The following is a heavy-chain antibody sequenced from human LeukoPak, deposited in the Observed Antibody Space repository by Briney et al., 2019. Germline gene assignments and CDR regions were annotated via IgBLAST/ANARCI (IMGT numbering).Heavy chain of an antibody. D-gene: IGHD4-17*01. CDR3: ARQRPEVTVTTLYYYYGMDV. V-gene: IGHV4-59*08. J-gene: IGHJ6*02. CDR1: GGSISSYY. Sequence: SETLSLTCTVSGGSISSYYWSWIRQPPGKGLEWIGYIYYSGSTNYNPSLKSRVTISVDTSKNQFSLKLSSVTAADTAVYYCARQRPEVTVTTLYYYYGMDVWGQGTTVTVSS. CDR2: IYYSGST.